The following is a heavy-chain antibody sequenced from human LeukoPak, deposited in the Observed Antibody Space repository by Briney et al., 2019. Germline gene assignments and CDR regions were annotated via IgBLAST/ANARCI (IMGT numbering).Heavy chain of an antibody. CDR3: ARAVSSGYYNLYFDY. CDR2: IYSGGSA. J-gene: IGHJ4*02. V-gene: IGHV3-53*01. D-gene: IGHD3-22*01. CDR1: GFTVSSNY. Sequence: GGSLRLSCAASGFTVSSNYMSWVRQAPGKGLEWVSVIYSGGSAYYADSVEGRFTISRDNAKNSLYLQMNSLRAEDTAVYYCARAVSSGYYNLYFDYWGQGALVTVSS.